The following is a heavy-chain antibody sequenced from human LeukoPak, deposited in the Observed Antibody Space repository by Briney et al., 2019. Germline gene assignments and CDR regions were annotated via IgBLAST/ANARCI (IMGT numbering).Heavy chain of an antibody. Sequence: GGSLKLSCAASGFTFSSYGMSWVRQAPGKGLEWVSIISGSGGGTYYADSVKGRFTISRDNSKNTLYLQMNSLRAEDTAVYYCAKMHSSGPGVDVWGKGTTVTVSS. CDR2: ISGSGGGT. J-gene: IGHJ6*04. V-gene: IGHV3-23*01. CDR1: GFTFSSYG. CDR3: AKMHSSGPGVDV. D-gene: IGHD6-25*01.